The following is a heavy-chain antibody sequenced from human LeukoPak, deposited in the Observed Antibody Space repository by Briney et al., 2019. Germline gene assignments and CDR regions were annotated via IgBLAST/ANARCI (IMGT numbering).Heavy chain of an antibody. V-gene: IGHV4-59*08. J-gene: IGHJ6*02. CDR3: ARHMSVKLRYFDWLSPRYYYYGMDV. D-gene: IGHD3-9*01. CDR1: GGSISSYY. Sequence: PSETLSLTCTVSGGSISSYYWSWIRQPPGKGLERIGYIYYSGSTNYNPSLKSRVTISVDTSKNQFSLKLSSVTAADTAVYYCARHMSVKLRYFDWLSPRYYYYGMDVWGQGTTVTVSS. CDR2: IYYSGST.